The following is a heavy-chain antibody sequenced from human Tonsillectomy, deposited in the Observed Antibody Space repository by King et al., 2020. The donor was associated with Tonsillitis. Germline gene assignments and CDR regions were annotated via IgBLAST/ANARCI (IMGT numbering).Heavy chain of an antibody. D-gene: IGHD2-15*01. CDR3: AKAAGSTIDY. J-gene: IGHJ4*02. Sequence: VQLVESGGGLVKPGGSLRLSCSASGFTFSDYYMSWIRQAPGKGLEWISYISGSSSYTNYADSVKGRFTISRDNAKNSLYLQMNSLRAEDTAVYYCAKAAGSTIDYWGQGTLVPVSS. V-gene: IGHV3-11*06. CDR1: GFTFSDYY. CDR2: ISGSSSYT.